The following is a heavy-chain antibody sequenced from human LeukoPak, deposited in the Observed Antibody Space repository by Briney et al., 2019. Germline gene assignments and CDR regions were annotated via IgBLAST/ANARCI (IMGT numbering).Heavy chain of an antibody. CDR2: IIPIFGTA. V-gene: IGHV1-69*13. Sequence: GASVKVSCKASGGTFSSYAISWVRQAPGQGLEWMGGIIPIFGTANYAQKFQGRVTITADESTSTAYMELSSLRSEDTAVYYCAHSKNTVTTLYYFDYWGQGTLVTVSS. J-gene: IGHJ4*02. CDR1: GGTFSSYA. D-gene: IGHD4-17*01. CDR3: AHSKNTVTTLYYFDY.